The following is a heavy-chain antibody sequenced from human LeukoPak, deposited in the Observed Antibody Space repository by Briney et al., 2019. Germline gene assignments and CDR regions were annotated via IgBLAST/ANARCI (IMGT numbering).Heavy chain of an antibody. CDR3: ARDPALDIVVVPADGDY. Sequence: GSVKLSCTASGYTFTSYGISWARQAPGQGLEWMGWISAFNGNTNYAQKLQGRVTMTTDTSTSTAYMELRSLRSDDTAVYYCARDPALDIVVVPADGDYWGQGTLVTVSS. V-gene: IGHV1-18*01. D-gene: IGHD2-2*03. CDR1: GYTFTSYG. CDR2: ISAFNGNT. J-gene: IGHJ4*02.